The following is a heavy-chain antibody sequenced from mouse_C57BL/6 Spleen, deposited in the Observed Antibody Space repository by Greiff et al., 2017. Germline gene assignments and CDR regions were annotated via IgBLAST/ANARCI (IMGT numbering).Heavy chain of an antibody. Sequence: VQLQQPGAELVRPGSSVKLSCKASGYTFTSYWMDWVKQRPGQGLEWIGNIYPSDSETHYNQKFKDKATLTVDKSSSTAYMQLSSLTSEDSAVYYCARGETAQFAYWGQGTLVTVSA. D-gene: IGHD3-2*02. CDR1: GYTFTSYW. CDR3: ARGETAQFAY. V-gene: IGHV1-61*01. CDR2: IYPSDSET. J-gene: IGHJ3*01.